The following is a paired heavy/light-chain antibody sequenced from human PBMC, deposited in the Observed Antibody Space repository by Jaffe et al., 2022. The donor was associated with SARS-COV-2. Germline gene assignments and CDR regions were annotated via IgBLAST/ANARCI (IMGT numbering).Heavy chain of an antibody. D-gene: IGHD2-2*01. CDR2: IYYSGST. CDR3: ARDRIGGARVPGALSWFDP. Sequence: QVQLQESGPGLVKPSETLSLTCIVSGGSISSYYWSWIRQPPGKGLEWIGYIYYSGSTNYNPSLKSRVTISVDTSKKQFSLKLTSVTAADTAVYYCARDRIGGARVPGALSWFDPWGQGTLVTVSS. CDR1: GGSISSYY. V-gene: IGHV4-59*01. J-gene: IGHJ5*02.
Light chain of an antibody. CDR3: QQRSNWPPWT. CDR1: QSVSSY. CDR2: DAS. V-gene: IGKV3-11*01. Sequence: EIVLTQSPATLSLSPGERATLSCRASQSVSSYLAWYQQKPGQAPRLLIYDASNRATGIPARFSGSGSGTDFTLTISSLEPEDFAVYYCQQRSNWPPWTFGQGTKVEIK. J-gene: IGKJ1*01.